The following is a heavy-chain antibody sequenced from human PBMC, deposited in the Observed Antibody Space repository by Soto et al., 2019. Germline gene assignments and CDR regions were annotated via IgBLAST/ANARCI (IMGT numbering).Heavy chain of an antibody. V-gene: IGHV4-31*03. J-gene: IGHJ6*02. Sequence: QVQLQESGPRLVKPSQTLSLTCTVSGDSISSGGYYWSWIRQHPGKGLEWIGYIYHSGSAYYNPSLRSRVTISVGTARKQLSLNLYSVTAADTAVYFCARDQEVNYAEYGGTEYYYGMDIWGQGTTVTVSS. CDR3: ARDQEVNYAEYGGTEYYYGMDI. CDR2: IYHSGSA. D-gene: IGHD4-17*01. CDR1: GDSISSGGYY.